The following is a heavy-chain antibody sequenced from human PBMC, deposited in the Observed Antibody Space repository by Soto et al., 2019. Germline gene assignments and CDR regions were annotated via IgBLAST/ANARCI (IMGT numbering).Heavy chain of an antibody. D-gene: IGHD1-26*01. Sequence: ASVKVSCKASGYTFTGHYIHWVRQAPEQGPEWMGEIGPESGATRYAEKFQGRVTMTLDTSITKVYMELKNLSPDDTAVYYCGRGRSGQIVVFYWGQGTPVTVSS. CDR3: GRGRSGQIVVFY. J-gene: IGHJ4*02. CDR1: GYTFTGHY. CDR2: IGPESGAT. V-gene: IGHV1-2*02.